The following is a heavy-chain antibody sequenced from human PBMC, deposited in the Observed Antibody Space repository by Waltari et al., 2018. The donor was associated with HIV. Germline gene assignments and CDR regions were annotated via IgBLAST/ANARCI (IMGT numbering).Heavy chain of an antibody. J-gene: IGHJ4*02. CDR3: ATMGGLAAAGTARDY. CDR2: VDTEEGET. V-gene: IGHV1-24*01. Sequence: QVHLVQSGAEVKKPGASVKVSCKVSGYTRTELSMHWVRQAPGKGLEWMGGVDTEEGETIYAKKYQGRVTKTEDTSTDTAYMELSSLRSEDTAVYYCATMGGLAAAGTARDYWGQGTLVTVAS. CDR1: GYTRTELS. D-gene: IGHD6-13*01.